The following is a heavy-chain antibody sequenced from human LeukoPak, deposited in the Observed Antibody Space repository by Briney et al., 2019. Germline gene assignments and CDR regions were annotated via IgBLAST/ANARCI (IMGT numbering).Heavy chain of an antibody. D-gene: IGHD4-11*01. J-gene: IGHJ4*02. CDR3: ARNKAKSTTTLGY. CDR2: INQDGSET. CDR1: GFTFSSYW. Sequence: GESLRLSCAASGFTFSSYWMSWVRQAPGKGLEWVANINQDGSETFYVDAVKGRFTISRDNAKNSLFLQMNSPRGEDPAVYYCARNKAKSTTTLGYWGQGTLVIVSS. V-gene: IGHV3-7*01.